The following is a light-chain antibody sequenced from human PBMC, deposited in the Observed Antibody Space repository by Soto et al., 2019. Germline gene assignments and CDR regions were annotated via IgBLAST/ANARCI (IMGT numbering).Light chain of an antibody. CDR2: WAS. V-gene: IGKV4-1*01. Sequence: DIVMTQSPDSLAVSLGERATINCKSSQSVLYTSTSKNYLAWYQQKPGQPPKLLIYWASTRDAGVPDRFSGSGSGTDFTLTISSLQAEDVAVXXXXXXXXXXRXFGQGTKVDNK. CDR3: XXXXXXXRX. CDR1: QSVLYTSTSKNY. J-gene: IGKJ1*01.